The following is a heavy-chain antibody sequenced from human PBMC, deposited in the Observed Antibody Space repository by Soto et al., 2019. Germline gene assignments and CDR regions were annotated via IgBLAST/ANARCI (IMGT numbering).Heavy chain of an antibody. CDR3: ARRSGFNGGAFDI. CDR2: ISGCGGST. V-gene: IGHV3-23*01. D-gene: IGHD3-22*01. J-gene: IGHJ3*02. CDR1: GFTFSSYA. Sequence: PGGSLRLSCAASGFTFSSYAMSWVRQAPGKGLEWVSAISGCGGSTYYADSVKGRFTISRDNSKNTLYLQMNSLRAEDTAVYYCARRSGFNGGAFDIWGQGTMVTVSS.